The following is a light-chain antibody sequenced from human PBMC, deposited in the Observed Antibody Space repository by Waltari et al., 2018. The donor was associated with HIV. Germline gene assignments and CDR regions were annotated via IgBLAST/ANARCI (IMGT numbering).Light chain of an antibody. J-gene: IGKJ1*01. CDR3: QQYNTHKT. Sequence: GDRVTITCRASQNIGDWLAWYQQKPGKAPKLLISKASTLESGVPSRFSGSGSGTEFSLTISGLQPDDFATYYCQQYNTHKTFGQGTKVEVK. CDR1: QNIGDW. CDR2: KAS. V-gene: IGKV1-5*03.